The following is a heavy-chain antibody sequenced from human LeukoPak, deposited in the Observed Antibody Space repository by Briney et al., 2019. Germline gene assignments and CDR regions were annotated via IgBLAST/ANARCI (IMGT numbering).Heavy chain of an antibody. V-gene: IGHV3-30*02. CDR1: GFLFSSYG. J-gene: IGHJ4*02. D-gene: IGHD3-22*01. CDR3: ARAADSYYYDSSGGDFDY. Sequence: GGSLRLSCAASGFLFSSYGMHWVRQAPGKGLEWVAFIQYDGSNQYYADSVKGRFTISRDNSKNTLYLQMNSLRAEDSAVYYCARAADSYYYDSSGGDFDYWGQGTLVTVSS. CDR2: IQYDGSNQ.